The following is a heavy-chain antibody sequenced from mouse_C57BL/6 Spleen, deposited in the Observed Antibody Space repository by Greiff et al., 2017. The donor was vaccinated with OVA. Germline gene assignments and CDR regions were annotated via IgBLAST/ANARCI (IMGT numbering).Heavy chain of an antibody. CDR1: GFTFSSYA. V-gene: IGHV5-4*01. CDR3: ARDVGGNYYFDY. CDR2: ISDGGSYT. Sequence: EVQGVESGGGLVKPGGSPKLSCAASGFTFSSYAMSWVRQTTEKSLEWVATISDGGSYTYYPDNVKGRFPISRDNAKNTLYLQMSHLKSEDTAMYYCARDVGGNYYFDYWGQGTTLTVSS. J-gene: IGHJ2*01. D-gene: IGHD2-1*01.